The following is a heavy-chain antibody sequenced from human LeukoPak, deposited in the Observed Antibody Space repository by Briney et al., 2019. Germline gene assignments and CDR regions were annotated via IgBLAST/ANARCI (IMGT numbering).Heavy chain of an antibody. Sequence: ASVKVSCKASGYTFTSYGICWVRQARGRGLDWMGWISAYNGKTNYARKLQGRVTMTTDTSTSTAYMELRSLRSDDTAVYYCARVGVGATTEDYWGQGTLVTVSS. V-gene: IGHV1-18*01. D-gene: IGHD1-26*01. CDR2: ISAYNGKT. CDR1: GYTFTSYG. CDR3: ARVGVGATTEDY. J-gene: IGHJ4*02.